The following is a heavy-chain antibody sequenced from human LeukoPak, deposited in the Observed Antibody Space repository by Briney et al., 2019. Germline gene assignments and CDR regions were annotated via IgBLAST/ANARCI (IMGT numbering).Heavy chain of an antibody. J-gene: IGHJ4*02. CDR2: ITTSGSTI. CDR1: GFTFSSYA. Sequence: GGSLRLSCAASGFTFSSYAMSWVRQAPGKGLEWVSHITTSGSTIYYADSLKGRFTISRDNAKNSVYLQMNSLRAEDTAVYYCARRYCSSSICLLDYWGQGTLVTVSS. V-gene: IGHV3-48*03. D-gene: IGHD2-2*01. CDR3: ARRYCSSSICLLDY.